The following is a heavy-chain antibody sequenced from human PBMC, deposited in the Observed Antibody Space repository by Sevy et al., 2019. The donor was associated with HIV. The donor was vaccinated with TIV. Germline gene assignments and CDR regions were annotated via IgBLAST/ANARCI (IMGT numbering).Heavy chain of an antibody. CDR2: IYYSGST. V-gene: IGHV4-59*01. CDR3: AGGSGSYYEAFHI. CDR1: GGSISGNF. D-gene: IGHD1-26*01. J-gene: IGHJ3*02. Sequence: SETLSLTCSVSGGSISGNFWTWIRQPPGKGLEWIGYIYYSGSTNSNPSLKSRVSISLDTSKNHISLRLNSVTAADTAVYYCAGGSGSYYEAFHIWGQGTMVTVSS.